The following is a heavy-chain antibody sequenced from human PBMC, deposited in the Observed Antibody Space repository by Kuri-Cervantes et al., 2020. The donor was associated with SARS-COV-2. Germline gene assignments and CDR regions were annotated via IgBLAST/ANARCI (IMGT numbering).Heavy chain of an antibody. CDR2: IKQDGSEK. Sequence: GESLKISCAASGFTFSSYWMSWVRQAPGKGLEWVANIKQDGSEKYYVDSVKGRFTISRDNAKNSLYLQMNSLRTEDTALYYCAKDSEDCSSTSCYFDYWGQGTLVTVSS. CDR1: GFTFSSYW. CDR3: AKDSEDCSSTSCYFDY. D-gene: IGHD2-2*01. J-gene: IGHJ4*02. V-gene: IGHV3-7*03.